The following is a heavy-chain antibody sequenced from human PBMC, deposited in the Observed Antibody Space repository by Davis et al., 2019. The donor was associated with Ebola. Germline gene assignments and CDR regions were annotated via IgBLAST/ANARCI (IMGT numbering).Heavy chain of an antibody. J-gene: IGHJ4*02. CDR1: GGSISSYY. V-gene: IGHV4-59*08. Sequence: SETLSLTCTVSGGSISSYYWSWIRQPPGKGLEWIGYIYYSGSTNYNPSLKSRATISVDTSKNQFSLKLSSVTAADTAVCYCARALLYCSSTSCPPGFWGQGTLVTVSS. CDR2: IYYSGST. D-gene: IGHD2-2*01. CDR3: ARALLYCSSTSCPPGF.